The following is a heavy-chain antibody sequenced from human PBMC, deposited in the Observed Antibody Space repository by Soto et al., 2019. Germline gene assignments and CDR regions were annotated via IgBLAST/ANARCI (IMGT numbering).Heavy chain of an antibody. CDR2: IKIDGSIT. Sequence: EVQLVESGGGLVQPGGSLRLSCAASGFTFSSYWMHWVRQVPGKGLVWVSRIKIDGSITSYADSVRGRLTISRDNAKNTLYLQMNSLRAEDTAVYYCARVRNGDWYFDYWGQGTLVTVSS. V-gene: IGHV3-74*01. J-gene: IGHJ4*02. CDR3: ARVRNGDWYFDY. D-gene: IGHD2-21*02. CDR1: GFTFSSYW.